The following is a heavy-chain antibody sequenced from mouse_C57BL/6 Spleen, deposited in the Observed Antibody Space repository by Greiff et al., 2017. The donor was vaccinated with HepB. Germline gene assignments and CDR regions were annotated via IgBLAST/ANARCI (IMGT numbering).Heavy chain of an antibody. Sequence: EVQLQQSGPELVKPGASVKIPCKASGYTFTDYNMDWVKQSHGKSLEWIGDINPNNGGTIYNQKFKGKATLTVDKSSSTAYMELRSLTSEDTAVYYCARKTVVAIGERYFDVWGTGTTVTVSS. CDR1: GYTFTDYN. J-gene: IGHJ1*03. CDR3: ARKTVVAIGERYFDV. V-gene: IGHV1-18*01. CDR2: INPNNGGT. D-gene: IGHD1-1*01.